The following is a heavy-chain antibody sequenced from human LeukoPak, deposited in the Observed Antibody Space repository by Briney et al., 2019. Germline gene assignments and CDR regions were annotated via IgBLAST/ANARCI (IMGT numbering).Heavy chain of an antibody. CDR1: GFTISTSG. D-gene: IGHD6-13*01. J-gene: IGHJ4*02. CDR2: LSDNGVNT. V-gene: IGHV3-23*01. CDR3: TNDRYSSRWYAYFDY. Sequence: GGSLRLSCAASGFTISTSGMTWVRQAPGKGLEWVSSLSDNGVNTYYADSVKGRFTISRDNSKNTLYLQMSSLRVEDTAVYYCTNDRYSSRWYAYFDYWGQGTLVTVSS.